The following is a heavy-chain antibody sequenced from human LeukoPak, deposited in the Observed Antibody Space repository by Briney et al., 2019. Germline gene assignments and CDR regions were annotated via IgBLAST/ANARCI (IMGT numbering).Heavy chain of an antibody. D-gene: IGHD1-1*01. V-gene: IGHV3-23*01. Sequence: GGSLRLSCAASGFTFSSYAMSWVRQAPGKGLEWVSAISGSGGSTYYADSVKGRFTISRDNSKNTLYLQMNSLRAEDTAVYYCARDRYNWNDKGYWYFDLWGRGTLVTVSS. J-gene: IGHJ2*01. CDR3: ARDRYNWNDKGYWYFDL. CDR2: ISGSGGST. CDR1: GFTFSSYA.